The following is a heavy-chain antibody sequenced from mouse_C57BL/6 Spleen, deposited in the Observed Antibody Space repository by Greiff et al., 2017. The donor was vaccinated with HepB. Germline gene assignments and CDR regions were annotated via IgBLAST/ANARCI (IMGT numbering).Heavy chain of an antibody. J-gene: IGHJ1*03. Sequence: QVQLQQSGAELVKPGASVKISCKASGYAFSSYWMNWVKQRPGKGLEWIGQIYPGDGDTNYNGKFKGKATLTADKSSSTAYMQLSSLTSEDSAVYCCARYYYGDWYFDVWGTGTTVTVSS. CDR3: ARYYYGDWYFDV. D-gene: IGHD1-1*01. V-gene: IGHV1-80*01. CDR2: IYPGDGDT. CDR1: GYAFSSYW.